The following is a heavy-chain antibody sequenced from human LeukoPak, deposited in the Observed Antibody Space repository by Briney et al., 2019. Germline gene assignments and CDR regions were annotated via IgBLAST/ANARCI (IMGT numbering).Heavy chain of an antibody. CDR2: ISSSSSYI. D-gene: IGHD2-2*01. J-gene: IGHJ5*02. Sequence: GGSLRLSCAASGFTFSSYGMNWVRQAPGKGLEWVSSISSSSSYIYYADSVKGRFTISRDNAKNSLYLQMNSLRAEDTAVYYCARVGGYCSSTSCYNWFDPWGQGTLVTVSS. CDR1: GFTFSSYG. V-gene: IGHV3-21*01. CDR3: ARVGGYCSSTSCYNWFDP.